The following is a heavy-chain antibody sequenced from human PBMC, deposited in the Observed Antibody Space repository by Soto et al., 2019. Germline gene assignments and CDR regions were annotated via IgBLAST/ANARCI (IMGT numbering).Heavy chain of an antibody. CDR2: IYYSGST. CDR1: GGSVSSGSYY. D-gene: IGHD6-19*01. Sequence: QVQLQESGPGLVKPSETLSLTCTVSGGSVSSGSYYWSWIRQPPGKGLEWIGYIYYSGSTNYNPSLKSRVTISVDTAKNQCSLKLSSVTAADTAVYYCAREGKVAGIGFDPWGQGTLVTVSS. J-gene: IGHJ5*02. CDR3: AREGKVAGIGFDP. V-gene: IGHV4-61*01.